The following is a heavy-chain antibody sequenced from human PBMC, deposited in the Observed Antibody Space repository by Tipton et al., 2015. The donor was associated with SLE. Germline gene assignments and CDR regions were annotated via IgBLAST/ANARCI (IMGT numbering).Heavy chain of an antibody. CDR2: LYQSGSI. D-gene: IGHD4-11*01. CDR1: GGSISGGGYS. Sequence: TLSLTCTVSGGSISGGGYSWSWIRQSPGKGPEWIGSLYQSGSIHYNPSLENRVTISVDRSKNQFSLSLSSVTAADTAVYYCARGGHSNSPNWFDPWGQGTLITVSP. CDR3: ARGGHSNSPNWFDP. J-gene: IGHJ5*02. V-gene: IGHV4-30-2*06.